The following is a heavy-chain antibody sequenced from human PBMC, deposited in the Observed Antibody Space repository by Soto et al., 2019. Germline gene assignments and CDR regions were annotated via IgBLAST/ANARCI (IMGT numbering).Heavy chain of an antibody. D-gene: IGHD6-19*01. V-gene: IGHV4-59*08. J-gene: IGHJ4*02. Sequence: SETLSLTCTVSGGSIENYYWSWIRQSPGKGLEWIAYISYSGTTSYNPSLKSRVTISVDTSKNQFSLKLTSVTAADTAVYYCARLRSGWSIDYWGQGALVTVSS. CDR3: ARLRSGWSIDY. CDR1: GGSIENYY. CDR2: ISYSGTT.